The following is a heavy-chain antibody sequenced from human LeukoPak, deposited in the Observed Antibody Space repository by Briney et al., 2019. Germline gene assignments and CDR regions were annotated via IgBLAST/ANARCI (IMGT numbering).Heavy chain of an antibody. Sequence: GGSLRLSCAVSGITLSNYGMSWVRQAPGKGLEWVAGISDRGSRTNYADSVKGRFTISTNHPKNTLYLQMNSLRAEDTAVYFCAKRGVVIRVILVGFHKEAYYFDSWGQGALVTVSS. CDR1: GITLSNYG. CDR3: AKRGVVIRVILVGFHKEAYYFDS. V-gene: IGHV3-23*01. D-gene: IGHD3-22*01. CDR2: ISDRGSRT. J-gene: IGHJ4*02.